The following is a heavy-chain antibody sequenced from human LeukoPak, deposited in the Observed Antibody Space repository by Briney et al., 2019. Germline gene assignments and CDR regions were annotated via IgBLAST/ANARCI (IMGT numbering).Heavy chain of an antibody. CDR3: ARGGESVRGNDALDI. J-gene: IGHJ3*02. V-gene: IGHV3-21*01. CDR2: ISKSGRDI. CDR1: GFTFYTYA. D-gene: IGHD2-2*01. Sequence: GGSLRLSCAASGFTFYTYAMNWVRQAPGKGLEWVSSISKSGRDIYYADSVRGRFTISRDTATDSLYLQMNSLRVEATAVYYSARGGESVRGNDALDIWGQGTMVTVSS.